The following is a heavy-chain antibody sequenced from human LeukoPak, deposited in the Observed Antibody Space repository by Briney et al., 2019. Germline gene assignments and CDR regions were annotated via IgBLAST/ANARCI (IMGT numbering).Heavy chain of an antibody. J-gene: IGHJ5*02. CDR3: ARQMAAVVFDP. CDR2: IYYSGST. V-gene: IGHV4-39*01. CDR1: GGSISSSSYY. D-gene: IGHD5-24*01. Sequence: PSETLSLTCTVSGGSISSSSYYWGWIRRPPGKGLEWIGGIYYSGSTYYNPSLKSRVTISVDTSKNQFSLKLSSVTAADTAVYYCARQMAAVVFDPWGQGTLVTVSS.